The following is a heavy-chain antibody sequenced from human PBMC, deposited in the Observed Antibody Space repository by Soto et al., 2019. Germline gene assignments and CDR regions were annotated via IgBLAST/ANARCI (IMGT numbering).Heavy chain of an antibody. CDR1: GGSISPYR. Sequence: QVQLQESGPGLVRPSETLSLTCTDSGGSISPYRWSWIRQPAGKGMQWVGRPNNYGDPHYNPSLTSRGPVSVDTSRNQFFLTLRSVSAADAAGYHCRRVGGETWDYAASWGQGTPVTVSS. CDR3: RRVGGETWDYAAS. V-gene: IGHV4-4*07. J-gene: IGHJ5*02. CDR2: PNNYGDP. D-gene: IGHD1-7*01.